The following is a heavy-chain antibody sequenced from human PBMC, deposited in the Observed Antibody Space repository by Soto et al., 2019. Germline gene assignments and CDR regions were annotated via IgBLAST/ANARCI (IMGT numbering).Heavy chain of an antibody. CDR2: IYYSGST. CDR3: ARDDRYSGYVQD. V-gene: IGHV4-31*03. J-gene: IGHJ4*02. D-gene: IGHD5-12*01. CDR1: GGSISSGGYY. Sequence: QVQLQESGPGLVKPSQTLSLTCTVSGGSISSGGYYWSWIRQHPGKGLEWIGYIYYSGSTYYNPSLKGRVTISVDTSKNQFSQKLSSVTAADTAVYYWARDDRYSGYVQDWGQGTLVTVSS.